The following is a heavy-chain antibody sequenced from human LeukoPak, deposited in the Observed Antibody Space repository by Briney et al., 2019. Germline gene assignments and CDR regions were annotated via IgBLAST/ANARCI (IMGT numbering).Heavy chain of an antibody. Sequence: PSETLSLTCAVYGGSFSGYYWSWIRQPPGKGLEWIGEINHSGSTNYNPSLKSRVTISVDTSKNQFSLKLSSVTAADTGVYYCARGGGDGGYWGQGALVTVSS. D-gene: IGHD2-21*02. V-gene: IGHV4-34*01. CDR3: ARGGGDGGY. CDR2: INHSGST. CDR1: GGSFSGYY. J-gene: IGHJ4*02.